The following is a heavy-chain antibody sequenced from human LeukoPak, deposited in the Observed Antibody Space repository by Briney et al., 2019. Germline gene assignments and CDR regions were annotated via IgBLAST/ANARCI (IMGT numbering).Heavy chain of an antibody. V-gene: IGHV4-59*01. CDR2: IYYSGST. Sequence: SETLSLTCTVSGGSISSYYWSWIRQPPGKGLGWIGYIYYSGSTNYNPSLKSRVTISVDTSKNQFSLKLSSVTAADTAVYYCARASGYSYGPRDWGQGTLVTVSS. D-gene: IGHD5-18*01. CDR1: GGSISSYY. J-gene: IGHJ4*02. CDR3: ARASGYSYGPRD.